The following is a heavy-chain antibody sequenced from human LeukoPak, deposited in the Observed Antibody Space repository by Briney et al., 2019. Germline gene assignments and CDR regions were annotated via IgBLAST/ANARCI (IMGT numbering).Heavy chain of an antibody. CDR1: CFTFSSYE. J-gene: IGHJ4*02. CDR3: ARGRPPDY. CDR2: ISSSGSSI. Sequence: NPGRSLRLSCAASCFTFSSYEMNWVRQAPGKGLERVSYISSSGSSIYYVDSVKGRFTISRDNAKNSLYLQMSSLRAEDTAVYYCARGRPPDYWAREPWSPSPQ. D-gene: IGHD6-6*01. V-gene: IGHV3-48*03.